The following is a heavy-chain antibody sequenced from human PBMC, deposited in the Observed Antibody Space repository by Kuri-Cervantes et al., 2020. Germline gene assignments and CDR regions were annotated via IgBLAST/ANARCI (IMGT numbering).Heavy chain of an antibody. Sequence: SVKVSCKASGGTFSSYAISWVRQAPGQGLEWMGGIIPIFGTANYAQKFQGRVTITTDESTSTAYMELSSLRSEDTAVYYCARATYYYDSSGYYNFDYWGQGTLVTVSS. CDR3: ARATYYYDSSGYYNFDY. D-gene: IGHD3-22*01. CDR2: IIPIFGTA. V-gene: IGHV1-69*05. J-gene: IGHJ4*02. CDR1: GGTFSSYA.